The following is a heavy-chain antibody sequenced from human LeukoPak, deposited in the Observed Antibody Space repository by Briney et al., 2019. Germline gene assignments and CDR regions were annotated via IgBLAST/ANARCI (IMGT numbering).Heavy chain of an antibody. CDR1: GYTFTGYY. V-gene: IGHV1-2*02. CDR3: ASSLGYCSGGSCYSYYYYYMDV. Sequence: GASVKVSCKASGYTFTGYYMHWVRQAPGQGLEWMGWINPNSGGTNYAQKFQGRVTMTRDTSISTAYMELSRLRSDDTAVYYCASSLGYCSGGSCYSYYYYYMDVWGKGTTVTVSS. CDR2: INPNSGGT. D-gene: IGHD2-15*01. J-gene: IGHJ6*03.